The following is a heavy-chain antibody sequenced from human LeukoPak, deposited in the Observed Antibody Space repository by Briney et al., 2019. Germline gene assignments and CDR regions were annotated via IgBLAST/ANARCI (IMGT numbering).Heavy chain of an antibody. CDR2: MNPNSGNT. V-gene: IGHV1-8*01. J-gene: IGHJ4*02. D-gene: IGHD6-25*01. Sequence: ASVTVSFKTSGYTFTTFDINWVRQATGQGLEWMGWMNPNSGNTGFAQKFQGRLTMTRNTSINTAYMELNTLRSEDTAVYYCARGGSGWPLDYWGQGTLVTVSS. CDR1: GYTFTTFD. CDR3: ARGGSGWPLDY.